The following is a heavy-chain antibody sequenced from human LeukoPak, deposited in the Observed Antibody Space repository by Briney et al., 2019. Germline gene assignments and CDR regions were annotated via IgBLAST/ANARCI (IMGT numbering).Heavy chain of an antibody. V-gene: IGHV3-74*01. D-gene: IGHD1-1*01. J-gene: IGHJ3*02. CDR3: SQLIESTTSDALDT. Sequence: PGGSLRLSCAASGFSFSNNWMHWVRQVPGKGPVWLSYVNHDGSATGCAESVKGRFTISRDNARNILYLQMNSLGVEDTGVYYCSQLIESTTSDALDTRGQGIMVTVSA. CDR1: GFSFSNNW. CDR2: VNHDGSAT.